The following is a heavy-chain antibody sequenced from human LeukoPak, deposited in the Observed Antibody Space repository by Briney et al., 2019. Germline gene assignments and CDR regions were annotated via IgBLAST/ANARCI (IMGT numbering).Heavy chain of an antibody. CDR1: GFTFSNAW. D-gene: IGHD3-16*01. CDR3: ARSQRIMITFGGVETVIDY. Sequence: PGGSLRLSCAASGFTFSNAWMSWVRQAPGKGLEWVGRIKSKTDGGTTDYAAPVKGRFTISRDDSKNTLYLQMNSLRAEDTAVYYCARSQRIMITFGGVETVIDYWGQGTLVTVSS. CDR2: IKSKTDGGTT. J-gene: IGHJ4*02. V-gene: IGHV3-15*01.